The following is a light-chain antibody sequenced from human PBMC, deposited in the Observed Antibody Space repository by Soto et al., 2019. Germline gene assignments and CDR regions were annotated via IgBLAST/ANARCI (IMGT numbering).Light chain of an antibody. J-gene: IGKJ4*01. CDR2: DAS. V-gene: IGKV1-33*01. CDR3: QQYEDLPLT. Sequence: DIQMTQSPSSLSASVGDRVTITCQASQDITNYLNWYQQKPGNAPKLLIFDASNVETGVPSRFTGSGSGTDFTFTISSLQPEDIATYFCQQYEDLPLTFGGGTKVDIK. CDR1: QDITNY.